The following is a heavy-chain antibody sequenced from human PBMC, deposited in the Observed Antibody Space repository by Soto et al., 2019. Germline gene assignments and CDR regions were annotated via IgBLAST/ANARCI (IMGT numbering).Heavy chain of an antibody. V-gene: IGHV2-5*02. CDR3: AHSLPAAGAYYFDY. CDR2: IYWDDDK. Sequence: QITLKESGPTLVKPTQTLTLTCSFSGFSLTTSGVGVGWIRQPPGKALEWLALIYWDDDKRYSPSLKSRLTITKDTSKNQVVLIMTNMDPVDTATYYCAHSLPAAGAYYFDYWGQGTLVTVSS. J-gene: IGHJ4*02. D-gene: IGHD6-13*01. CDR1: GFSLTTSGVG.